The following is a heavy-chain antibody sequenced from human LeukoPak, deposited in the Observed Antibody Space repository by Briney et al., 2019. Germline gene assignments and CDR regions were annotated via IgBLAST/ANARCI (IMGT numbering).Heavy chain of an antibody. CDR2: INHSGST. J-gene: IGHJ5*02. CDR1: GGSFSGYY. V-gene: IGHV4-34*01. CDR3: ARGSNDYLTYNWFDP. D-gene: IGHD2/OR15-2a*01. Sequence: SETLSLTCAVYGGSFSGYYWSWIRQPPGKGLEWIGEINHSGSTNYSPSLKSRVTISVDTSKNQFSLKLSSVTAADTAVYYCARGSNDYLTYNWFDPWGQGTLVTVSS.